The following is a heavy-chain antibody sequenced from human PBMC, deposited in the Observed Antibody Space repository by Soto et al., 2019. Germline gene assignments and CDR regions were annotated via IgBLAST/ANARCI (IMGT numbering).Heavy chain of an antibody. J-gene: IGHJ3*02. CDR1: GFTVSSNY. Sequence: GGSLGVGCAASGFTVSSNYMSWVRQAPGKGLDWVSVIYSGGSTYYADSVKGRFTISRDNSKNTLYLQMNSLRAEDTAVYYCATRGPSRDGSNNDAFDIWGQGTMVTVSS. CDR3: ATRGPSRDGSNNDAFDI. CDR2: IYSGGST. D-gene: IGHD5-12*01. V-gene: IGHV3-53*01.